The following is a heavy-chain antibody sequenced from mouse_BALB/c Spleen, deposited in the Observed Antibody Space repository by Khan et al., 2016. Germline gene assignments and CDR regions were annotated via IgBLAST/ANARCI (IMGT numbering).Heavy chain of an antibody. CDR2: IDPANGNT. Sequence: VQLQQSGAELVKPGASVKLSCTASGFNIKDTYMHWVKQSPEQGLEWIGRIDPANGNTNYDPKFQGKATITADTSSYTAYLQLSSLTSEDTAVNYCAGWLAYGGQGTLVTVSA. V-gene: IGHV14-3*02. CDR1: GFNIKDTY. J-gene: IGHJ3*01. CDR3: AGWLAY.